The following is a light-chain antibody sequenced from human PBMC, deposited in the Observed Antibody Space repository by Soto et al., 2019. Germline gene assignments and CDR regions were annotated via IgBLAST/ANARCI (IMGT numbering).Light chain of an antibody. Sequence: QSALTQPASVSGSPGQSITISCRGSSSDIGSYNYVSWYQQHPGKAPKLMIYDVTNRPSGVSDRFSGSKSGDTASLTISGLQADDEADYYCSSYTTTTTLVGFGGGTKLTVL. CDR2: DVT. J-gene: IGLJ2*01. CDR1: SSDIGSYNY. V-gene: IGLV2-14*03. CDR3: SSYTTTTTLVG.